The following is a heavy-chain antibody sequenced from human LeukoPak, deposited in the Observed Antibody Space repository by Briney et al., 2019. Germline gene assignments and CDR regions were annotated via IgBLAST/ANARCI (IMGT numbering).Heavy chain of an antibody. Sequence: ASVKVSCKVSGCTLTELSMHWVRQAPGKGLEWMGGFDPEDGETIYAQKFQGRVTMTEDTSTDTAYMELSSLRSEDTAVYYCATDRTGYSGSYYSFVYWGQGTLVTVSS. CDR1: GCTLTELS. J-gene: IGHJ4*02. CDR2: FDPEDGET. CDR3: ATDRTGYSGSYYSFVY. D-gene: IGHD1-26*01. V-gene: IGHV1-24*01.